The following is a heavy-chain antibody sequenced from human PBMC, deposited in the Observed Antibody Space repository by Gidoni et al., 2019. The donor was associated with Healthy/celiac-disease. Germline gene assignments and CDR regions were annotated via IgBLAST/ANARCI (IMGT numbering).Heavy chain of an antibody. J-gene: IGHJ1*01. D-gene: IGHD2-15*01. CDR1: GYTFTSSG. V-gene: IGHV1-18*01. CDR2: ISAYNGNT. Sequence: QVQLVQSGAEVKKPGASVKVSCKASGYTFTSSGHSWVRQAPGQGLEWMGWISAYNGNTNYAQKFQGRVTMTTDTSTSTAYMELRSLRSDDTAVYYCARTDIVVVVAATPGCFHHWGQGTLVTVSS. CDR3: ARTDIVVVVAATPGCFHH.